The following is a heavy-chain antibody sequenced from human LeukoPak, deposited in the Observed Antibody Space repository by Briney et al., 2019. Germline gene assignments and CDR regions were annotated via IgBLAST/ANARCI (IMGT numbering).Heavy chain of an antibody. D-gene: IGHD6-19*01. CDR1: GFTFGTYS. V-gene: IGHV3-23*05. CDR2: IYNSGSRT. Sequence: GGSLRLSCAASGFTFGTYSMTWVRQAPGKGLEWVSSIYNSGSRTFYGDSVKGRFTVSRDNSKNTLYLQMNSLRAEDTAVYYCAKDVAPDSGWDLDYWGQGTLVTVSS. CDR3: AKDVAPDSGWDLDY. J-gene: IGHJ4*02.